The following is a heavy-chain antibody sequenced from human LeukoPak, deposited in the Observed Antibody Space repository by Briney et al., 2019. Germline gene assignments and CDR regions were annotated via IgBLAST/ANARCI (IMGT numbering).Heavy chain of an antibody. CDR2: IKQDGSEK. V-gene: IGHV3-7*01. D-gene: IGHD3-3*01. J-gene: IGHJ3*02. Sequence: GGSLRLSCAGSGLTFSSYWMSWVRQAPGKGLEWVANIKQDGSEKYYVDSVKGRFTISRDNAKNSLYLQMNSLGAEDTAVYYCARDYDFWGGKDAFDIWGQGTMVTVSS. CDR1: GLTFSSYW. CDR3: ARDYDFWGGKDAFDI.